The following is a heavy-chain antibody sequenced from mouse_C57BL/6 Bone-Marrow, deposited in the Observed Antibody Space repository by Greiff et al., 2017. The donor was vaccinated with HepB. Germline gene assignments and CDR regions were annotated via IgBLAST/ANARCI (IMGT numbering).Heavy chain of an antibody. CDR3: TRYASDGYYVEYFDY. CDR1: GYTFTSYW. J-gene: IGHJ2*01. CDR2: IYPGNSDT. Sequence: VHVKQSGTVLARPGASVKMSCKTSGYTFTSYWMHWVKQRPGQGLEWIGAIYPGNSDTSYNQKFKGKAKLTAVTSASTAYMELSSLTNEDSAVYYCTRYASDGYYVEYFDYWGQGTTLTVSS. D-gene: IGHD2-3*01. V-gene: IGHV1-5*01.